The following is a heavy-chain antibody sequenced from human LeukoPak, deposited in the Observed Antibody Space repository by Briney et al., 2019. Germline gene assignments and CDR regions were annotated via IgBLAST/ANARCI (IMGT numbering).Heavy chain of an antibody. D-gene: IGHD1-26*01. CDR3: ARESRELLFDY. V-gene: IGHV3-33*08. Sequence: PGGSLRLSCAASGFTFSSYWMSWVRQAPGKGLEWVAVIWYDGSNKYYADSVKGRFTISRDNAKNSLYLQMNGLRAEDTAVYYCARESRELLFDYWGQGTLVTVSS. J-gene: IGHJ4*02. CDR2: IWYDGSNK. CDR1: GFTFSSYW.